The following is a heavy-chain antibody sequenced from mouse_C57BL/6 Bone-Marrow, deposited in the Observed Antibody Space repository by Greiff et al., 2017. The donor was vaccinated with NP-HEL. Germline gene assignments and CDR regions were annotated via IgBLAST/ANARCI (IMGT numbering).Heavy chain of an antibody. CDR3: ARYYYGSSSFDY. D-gene: IGHD1-1*01. J-gene: IGHJ2*01. Sequence: VQLQQPGAELVKPGASVKLSCKASGYTFTSYLMHWVKQRPGRGLEWIGRIDPNSGGTKYNERFKSKATLTVDKPTTTAYMQLNSLTSEDSAVYYCARYYYGSSSFDYWCQGTTLTVSS. CDR2: IDPNSGGT. V-gene: IGHV1-72*01. CDR1: GYTFTSYL.